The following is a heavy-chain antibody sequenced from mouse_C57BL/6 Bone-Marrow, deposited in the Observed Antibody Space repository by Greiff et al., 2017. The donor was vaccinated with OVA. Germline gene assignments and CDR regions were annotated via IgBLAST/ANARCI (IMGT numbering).Heavy chain of an antibody. CDR2: IDPETGGT. CDR3: TTFITTPGRDY. D-gene: IGHD1-1*01. V-gene: IGHV1-15*01. J-gene: IGHJ2*01. Sequence: VQLQQSGAELVRPGASVTLSCKASGYTFTDYEMHWVKQTPVHGLEWIGAIDPETGGTAYNQKFKGKAILTADKSSSTAYMERRSLPSEDSAVYYCTTFITTPGRDYWGQGTTRTVSS. CDR1: GYTFTDYE.